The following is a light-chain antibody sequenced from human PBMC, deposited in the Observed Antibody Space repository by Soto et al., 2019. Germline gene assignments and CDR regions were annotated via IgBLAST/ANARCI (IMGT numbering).Light chain of an antibody. V-gene: IGKV4-1*01. CDR3: QQYYSTPWT. CDR2: WAS. CDR1: EIVFYSPNNNNY. J-gene: IGKJ1*01. Sequence: DIVMTQSPESLAVSLGARATINCKSSEIVFYSPNNNNYLAWYQQKPGQPLKLLIYWASTRESGVPDRFSGSGSETDFTLTINSLQAEDVAVYYCQQYYSTPWTFGQGTKVEIK.